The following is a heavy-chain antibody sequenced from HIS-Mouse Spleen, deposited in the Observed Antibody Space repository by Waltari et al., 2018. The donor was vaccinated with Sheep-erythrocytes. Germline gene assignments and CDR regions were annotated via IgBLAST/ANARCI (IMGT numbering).Heavy chain of an antibody. CDR3: ARAVAGTPDAFDI. D-gene: IGHD1-7*01. Sequence: EVQLVESGGGLVQPGGSLRLSCAASGFTFSSYWMSWVRQAPGKGLEWVANIKQDGSGKYYVDSVKGRFTISRDNAKNSLYLQMNSLRAEDTAVYYCARAVAGTPDAFDIWGQGTMVTVSS. CDR1: GFTFSSYW. J-gene: IGHJ3*02. CDR2: IKQDGSGK. V-gene: IGHV3-7*01.